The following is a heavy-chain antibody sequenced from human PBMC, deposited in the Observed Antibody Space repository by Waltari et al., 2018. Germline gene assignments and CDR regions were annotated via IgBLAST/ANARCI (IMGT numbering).Heavy chain of an antibody. V-gene: IGHV3-7*01. CDR1: GFTFSSYW. CDR3: ATALSSSWYFY. Sequence: EVHLVESGGGLVQPGGSLRLSCAASGFTFSSYWMSWVRQAPGKGLEWVANIKQDGSEKYYVDSVKGRFTISRDNAKNSLYLQMNSLRAEDTAVYYCATALSSSWYFYWGQGTLVTVSS. J-gene: IGHJ4*02. D-gene: IGHD6-13*01. CDR2: IKQDGSEK.